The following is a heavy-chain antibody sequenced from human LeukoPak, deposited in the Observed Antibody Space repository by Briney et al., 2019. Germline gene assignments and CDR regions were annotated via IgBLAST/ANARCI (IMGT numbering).Heavy chain of an antibody. CDR2: IAVSGSST. Sequence: GGSLRLSCAASGFSFSSYAMTWVRQAPGKGLEWVSSIAVSGSSTPYADSVKGRFTISRDNSKNTLYLQMNSLRAEDTAVYYCARIRRFPNWFDPWGQGTLVTVSS. CDR3: ARIRRFPNWFDP. V-gene: IGHV3-23*01. CDR1: GFSFSSYA. J-gene: IGHJ5*02. D-gene: IGHD2-21*01.